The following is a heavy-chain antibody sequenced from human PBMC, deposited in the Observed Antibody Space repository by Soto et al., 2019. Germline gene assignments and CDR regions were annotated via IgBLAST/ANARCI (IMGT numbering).Heavy chain of an antibody. CDR3: ARSIGYCSSTSCYVSYYYYHMDV. J-gene: IGHJ6*03. CDR2: INHSGST. Sequence: SETLSLTCAVYGGSFSGYYWSWIRQPPGKGLEWIGEINHSGSTNYNPSLKSRVTISVDTSKNQFSLKLSSVTAADTAVYYCARSIGYCSSTSCYVSYYYYHMDVWGKGTTVTVSS. D-gene: IGHD2-2*01. V-gene: IGHV4-34*01. CDR1: GGSFSGYY.